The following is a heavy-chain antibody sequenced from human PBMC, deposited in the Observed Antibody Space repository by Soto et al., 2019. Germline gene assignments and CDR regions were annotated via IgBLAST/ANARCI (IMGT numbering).Heavy chain of an antibody. J-gene: IGHJ6*02. D-gene: IGHD2-2*01. V-gene: IGHV3-23*01. Sequence: EVQLLESGGGLVQPGGSLRLSCAASGFSFHTYAMSWVRQPPGKGLEWVSAISGSGGHTYYADSVKGRFTISRDNPKNTLYLQMNSLRAEDTAVYYCAKDSQSVSVSAARVYGMDVWGQGTTVTVSS. CDR3: AKDSQSVSVSAARVYGMDV. CDR1: GFSFHTYA. CDR2: ISGSGGHT.